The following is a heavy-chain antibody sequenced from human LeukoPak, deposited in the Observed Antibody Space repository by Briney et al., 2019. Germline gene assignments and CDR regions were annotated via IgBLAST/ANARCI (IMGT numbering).Heavy chain of an antibody. CDR2: IYYSGST. V-gene: IGHV4-39*01. CDR3: ARTDYDILIGYLYYFDY. D-gene: IGHD3-9*01. Sequence: PSETLSLTCTVSGGSISSSSYYWGWIRQPPGKGLEWIGSIYYSGSTYYNPSLKSRVTISVDTSKNQFSLKLSSVTAADTAVYYCARTDYDILIGYLYYFDYWGQGTLVTVSS. J-gene: IGHJ4*02. CDR1: GGSISSSSYY.